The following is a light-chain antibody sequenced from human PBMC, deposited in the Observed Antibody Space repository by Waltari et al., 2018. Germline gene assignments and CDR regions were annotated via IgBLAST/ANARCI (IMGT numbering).Light chain of an antibody. V-gene: IGLV3-9*01. CDR3: QVWDSSTGVV. J-gene: IGLJ2*01. CDR2: RDN. Sequence: SYELTQPLSVSVALGQTATLTCRGNTIGRTNVHWYQQRPGQAPVLVIYRDNNRPSGIPERFSGSNSDNTTTLTIDRAQAGDESDYYCQVWDSSTGVVFGGGTKLTVL. CDR1: TIGRTN.